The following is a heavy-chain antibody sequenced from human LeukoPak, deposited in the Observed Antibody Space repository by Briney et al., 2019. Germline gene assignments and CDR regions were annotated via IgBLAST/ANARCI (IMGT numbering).Heavy chain of an antibody. V-gene: IGHV3-48*01. J-gene: IGHJ6*03. CDR1: GFTFSSYS. Sequence: GGSLRLSCAASGFTFSSYSMNWVRQAPGKGLEWVSYISSSSSTIYYADSVKGRFTISRDNAKNSLYLQMNSLRAEDTAVYYCARIAAAGTGYMDVWGKGTTVTVSS. D-gene: IGHD6-13*01. CDR3: ARIAAAGTGYMDV. CDR2: ISSSSSTI.